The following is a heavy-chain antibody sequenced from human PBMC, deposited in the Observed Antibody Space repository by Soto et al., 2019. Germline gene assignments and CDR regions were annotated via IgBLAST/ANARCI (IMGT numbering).Heavy chain of an antibody. CDR1: GYAFTTYG. J-gene: IGHJ4*02. D-gene: IGHD3-10*01. CDR2: ISAHNGNT. V-gene: IGHV1-18*01. Sequence: QVHLVQSGAEVKKPGASVKVSCTGSGYAFTTYGITWVRQAPGQGLEWMGWISAHNGNTNYAQKLQGRGTVTRDTSTSTAYMELRSLRSDDTAVYYCARGRYGAYWGQGALVTVSS. CDR3: ARGRYGAY.